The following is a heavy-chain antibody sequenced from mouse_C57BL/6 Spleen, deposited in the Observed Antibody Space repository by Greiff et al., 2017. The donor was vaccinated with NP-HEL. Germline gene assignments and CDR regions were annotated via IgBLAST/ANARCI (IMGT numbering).Heavy chain of an antibody. CDR2: IWTGGGT. CDR1: GFSLTSYA. Sequence: VKLMESGPGLVAPSQSLSISCTVSGFSLTSYAISWVRQPPGKGLEWLGVIWTGGGTNYNSALKSRLSISKDNSKSQVFVKMNSLQTDNTARYYCARNWGDYDYDGVFDYWGQGTTLTVSS. D-gene: IGHD2-4*01. V-gene: IGHV2-9-1*01. J-gene: IGHJ2*01. CDR3: ARNWGDYDYDGVFDY.